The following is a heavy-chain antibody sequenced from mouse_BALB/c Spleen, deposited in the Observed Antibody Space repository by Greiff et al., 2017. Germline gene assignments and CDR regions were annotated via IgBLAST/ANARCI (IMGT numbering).Heavy chain of an antibody. CDR2: INPDSSTI. V-gene: IGHV4-1*02. CDR3: ARPSYYGIAWFAY. J-gene: IGHJ3*01. Sequence: EVKLQESGGGLVQPGGSLKLSCAASGFDFSRYWMSWVRQAPGKGLEWIGEINPDSSTINYTPSLKDKFIISRDNAKNTLYLQMSKVRSEDTALYYCARPSYYGIAWFAYWGQGTLVTVSA. CDR1: GFDFSRYW. D-gene: IGHD2-10*01.